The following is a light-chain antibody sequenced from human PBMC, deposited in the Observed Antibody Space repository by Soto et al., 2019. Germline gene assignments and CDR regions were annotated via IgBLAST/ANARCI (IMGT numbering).Light chain of an antibody. CDR2: AAS. Sequence: DLQMTQSPSSLSASVGDRVTITCRASQSISSYLNWYQQKPGKAPKLLIYAASSLQSGVPSRFSGSGSGTDFTLNISSLQPEDFATYYCQQSYSTPTFGQGTKVEIK. J-gene: IGKJ1*01. CDR3: QQSYSTPT. V-gene: IGKV1-39*01. CDR1: QSISSY.